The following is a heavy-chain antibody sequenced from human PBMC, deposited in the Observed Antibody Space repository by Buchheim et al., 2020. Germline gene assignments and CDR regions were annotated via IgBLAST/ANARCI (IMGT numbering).Heavy chain of an antibody. Sequence: EVQLLESGGGLVQPGGSLRLSCAASGLTFSSYAMSWVRQAPGKGLEWVSVISGSGSSTYYADSVKGRFTICRDNSKNTMYPQMNSLRADDTAVYYCVVVPAAIGYSYYYGLDVWGQGTT. CDR1: GLTFSSYA. V-gene: IGHV3-23*01. CDR2: ISGSGSST. CDR3: VVVPAAIGYSYYYGLDV. J-gene: IGHJ6*02. D-gene: IGHD2-2*01.